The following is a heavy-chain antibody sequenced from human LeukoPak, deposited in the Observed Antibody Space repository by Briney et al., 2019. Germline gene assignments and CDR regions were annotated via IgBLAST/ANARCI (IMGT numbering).Heavy chain of an antibody. J-gene: IGHJ6*02. D-gene: IGHD3-10*01. CDR3: ARGRAGVRVDI. CDR1: GFTFSSYA. CDR2: LSYDGSNK. V-gene: IGHV3-30*04. Sequence: PGRSLRFSCAASGFTFSSYAMHWVRQAPGKGLEWVAVLSYDGSNKYYADSVKGRFTIYTDNSKNTMYLQMNSLRAEAKAVYYCARGRAGVRVDIWGQGTTVTVSS.